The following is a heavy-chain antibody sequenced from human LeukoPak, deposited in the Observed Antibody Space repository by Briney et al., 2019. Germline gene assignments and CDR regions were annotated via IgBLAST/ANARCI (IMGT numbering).Heavy chain of an antibody. Sequence: GGSLRLSCAASGFTFSSYAMSWVRQAPGKGLEWVSAISGSGGSTYYADSVKGRLTISRDNSKNTLYLQMNSLRAEDTAVYYCAKSRGLANDAFDIWGPGTMVTVSS. CDR2: ISGSGGST. J-gene: IGHJ3*02. CDR3: AKSRGLANDAFDI. CDR1: GFTFSSYA. D-gene: IGHD3-22*01. V-gene: IGHV3-23*01.